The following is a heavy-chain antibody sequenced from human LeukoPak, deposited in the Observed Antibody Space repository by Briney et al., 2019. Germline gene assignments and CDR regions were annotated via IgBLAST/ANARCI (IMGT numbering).Heavy chain of an antibody. J-gene: IGHJ4*02. Sequence: GGSLRLSCAASGFTFSSYGMHWVRQAPGKGLEWVAFIRYDGSNKYYADSVKGRFTISRDNSKNTLYLQMNSLRAEDTAVYYCAKDGANDFWSGHFDYWGQGTLVTVSS. CDR3: AKDGANDFWSGHFDY. CDR2: IRYDGSNK. V-gene: IGHV3-30*02. CDR1: GFTFSSYG. D-gene: IGHD3-3*01.